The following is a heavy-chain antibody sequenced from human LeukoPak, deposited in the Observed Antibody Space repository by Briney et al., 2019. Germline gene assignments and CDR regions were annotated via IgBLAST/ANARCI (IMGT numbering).Heavy chain of an antibody. CDR1: GGSISSYY. V-gene: IGHV4-59*08. D-gene: IGHD3-22*01. CDR2: IYYSGST. CDR3: ARQRRHYYDSRGAWFDP. Sequence: SETLSLTCTVSGGSISSYYWSWIRQPPGKGLEWIGYIYYSGSTNYNPSLKSRVTISVDTSKNQFSLKLSSVTAADTAVYYCARQRRHYYDSRGAWFDPWGQGTLVTVSS. J-gene: IGHJ5*02.